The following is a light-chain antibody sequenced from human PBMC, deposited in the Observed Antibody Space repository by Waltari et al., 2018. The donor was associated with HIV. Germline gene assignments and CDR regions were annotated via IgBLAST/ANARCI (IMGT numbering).Light chain of an antibody. J-gene: IGLJ3*02. CDR1: AIDIGRYDH. CDR3: SSYAGSNSWV. Sequence: QSDLTQPASVSGSLGQSITVACPGTAIDIGRYDHVSWYQQHPGTSPKLLIHDVSERPSGVPDRFSGSKSGNTASLTVSGLQAEDEAYYYCSSYAGSNSWVFGGGTKLTVL. V-gene: IGLV2-8*01. CDR2: DVS.